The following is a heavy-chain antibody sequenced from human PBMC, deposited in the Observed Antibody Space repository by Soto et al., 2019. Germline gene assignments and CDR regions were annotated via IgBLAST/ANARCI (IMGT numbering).Heavy chain of an antibody. V-gene: IGHV4-39*01. CDR1: GGSITRRSSY. J-gene: IGHJ4*02. CDR3: ATTRGLAVGGSFDY. Sequence: SETLSLTCIVSGGSITRRSSYWAWIRQPPGKGLEWVGTFYDGNTYHNPSLRSRITIAVDTSKNQFSLKLNSVAAADTAFYYCATTRGLAVGGSFDYWGQGMLVTVAS. CDR2: FYDGNT. D-gene: IGHD3-10*01.